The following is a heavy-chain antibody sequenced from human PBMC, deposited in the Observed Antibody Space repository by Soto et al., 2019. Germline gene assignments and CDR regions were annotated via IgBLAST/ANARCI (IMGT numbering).Heavy chain of an antibody. V-gene: IGHV4-39*01. CDR1: GGSISSSSYY. Sequence: PSETLSLTCTVSGGSISSSSYYWGWILQPPGKGLEWIGSIYYSGSTYYNPSLKSRVTISVDTSKNQFSLKLSSVTAADTAVYYCASTLALFGVVTLYYFDYWGQGTLVTVSS. D-gene: IGHD3-3*01. CDR3: ASTLALFGVVTLYYFDY. CDR2: IYYSGST. J-gene: IGHJ4*02.